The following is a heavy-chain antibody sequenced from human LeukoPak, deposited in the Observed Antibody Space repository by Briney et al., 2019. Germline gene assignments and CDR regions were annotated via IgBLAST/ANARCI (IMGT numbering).Heavy chain of an antibody. CDR2: ISSSSSYI. Sequence: GGSLRLSCAASGFTFGSYTMNWVRQAPGTGLEWVSSISSSSSYIYYADSVKGRFTISRDNAKKSLYLQMNSLRAEDTAVYYCARGWPRGAFDIWGQGTMVTVSS. CDR1: GFTFGSYT. J-gene: IGHJ3*02. V-gene: IGHV3-21*01. CDR3: ARGWPRGAFDI. D-gene: IGHD1-26*01.